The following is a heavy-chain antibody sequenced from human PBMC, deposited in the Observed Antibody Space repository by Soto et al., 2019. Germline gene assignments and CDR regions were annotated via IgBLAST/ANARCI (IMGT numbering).Heavy chain of an antibody. CDR3: ARATYYYDSSGYYGFDP. J-gene: IGHJ5*02. Sequence: GGSLRLSCAASGFTFSSYGMHWVRQAPGKGLEWVAVIWYDGSNKYYADSVKGRFTISRDTSASTAYMELSSLRSEDTAVYYCARATYYYDSSGYYGFDPWGQGTLVTVSS. CDR2: IWYDGSNK. D-gene: IGHD3-22*01. V-gene: IGHV3-33*01. CDR1: GFTFSSYG.